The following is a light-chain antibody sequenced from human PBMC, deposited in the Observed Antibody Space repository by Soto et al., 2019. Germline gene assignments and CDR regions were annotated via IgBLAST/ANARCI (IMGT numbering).Light chain of an antibody. CDR1: QSVSSSY. CDR2: GAS. J-gene: IGKJ4*01. Sequence: EIVLTQSPGTLSLSPGERATLSCRASQSVSSSYLAWYQQKPGQAPRLLIYGASSRATGIPDRLSGSGSGTDVTLTISRLEPEDGAVYYWQQYGSSPKLTFGGGTKVEIK. CDR3: QQYGSSPKLT. V-gene: IGKV3-20*01.